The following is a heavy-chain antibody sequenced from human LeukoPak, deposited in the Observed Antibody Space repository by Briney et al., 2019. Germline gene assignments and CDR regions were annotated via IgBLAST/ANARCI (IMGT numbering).Heavy chain of an antibody. D-gene: IGHD3-22*01. J-gene: IGHJ1*01. Sequence: ASVTVSCMASGYTFTGYYMHWVRQAPGQGLEWMGWINPNSGGTNYAQKFQGRVTITRDTSISTAYMELSWLRSDDTAVYYCAREDFYDSSGYYKNKEYFQHWGQGTLVTVSS. CDR1: GYTFTGYY. CDR2: INPNSGGT. CDR3: AREDFYDSSGYYKNKEYFQH. V-gene: IGHV1-2*02.